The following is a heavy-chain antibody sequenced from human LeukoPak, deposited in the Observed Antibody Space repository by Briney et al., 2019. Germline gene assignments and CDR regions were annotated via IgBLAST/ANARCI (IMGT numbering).Heavy chain of an antibody. CDR1: GFTFSSYS. CDR2: ISSSSSYI. D-gene: IGHD3-22*01. V-gene: IGHV3-21*01. Sequence: GGTLRLSCAASGFTFSSYSMNWVRQAPGKGLEWVSSISSSSSYIYYADSVKGRFTISRDNAKNSLYLQMNSLRAEDTAVYYCARDYDSSGLDAFDIWAKGQWSPSLQ. J-gene: IGHJ3*02. CDR3: ARDYDSSGLDAFDI.